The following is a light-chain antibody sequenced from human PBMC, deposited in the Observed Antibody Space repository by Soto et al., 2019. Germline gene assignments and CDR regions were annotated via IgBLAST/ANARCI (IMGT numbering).Light chain of an antibody. CDR1: QSVSSF. CDR3: QQRSNWPLT. V-gene: IGKV3-11*01. CDR2: DAS. J-gene: IGKJ4*01. Sequence: IVLTQSPATLSLSPGERATLSCRASQSVSSFLAWYQRKPGQAPRLLIYDASNRATGIPARFSGSGSGTDFTLTISSLEPEDLAVYYCQQRSNWPLTFGGGTRWIS.